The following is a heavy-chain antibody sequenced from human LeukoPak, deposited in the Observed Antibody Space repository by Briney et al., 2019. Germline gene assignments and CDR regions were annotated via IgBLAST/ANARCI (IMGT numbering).Heavy chain of an antibody. CDR2: ISGSGDST. V-gene: IGHV3-23*01. CDR3: AKSGSSRFDP. Sequence: SGGSLRLSCAASGFTFSSSAMSWVRQAPGKGLEWVSAISGSGDSTYAVSVKGRFTISRDYSKNTLYLQMNSLRAEDTAIYYCAKSGSSRFDPRGQGTLVTVSS. J-gene: IGHJ5*02. D-gene: IGHD6-6*01. CDR1: GFTFSSSA.